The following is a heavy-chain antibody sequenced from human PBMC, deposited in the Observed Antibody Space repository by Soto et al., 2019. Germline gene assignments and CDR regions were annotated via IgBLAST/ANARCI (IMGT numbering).Heavy chain of an antibody. V-gene: IGHV3-21*01. J-gene: IGHJ4*02. CDR1: GCTVSSYS. D-gene: IGHD3-16*02. CDR2: ISSSSSYI. Sequence: PGGSLRLSCAASGCTVSSYSMNWVRQAPGKGLEWVSSISSSSSYIYYADSVKGRFTISRDNAKNSLYLQMNSLRAEDTAVYYCARDDGPALSFDYWGQGTLVTVSS. CDR3: ARDDGPALSFDY.